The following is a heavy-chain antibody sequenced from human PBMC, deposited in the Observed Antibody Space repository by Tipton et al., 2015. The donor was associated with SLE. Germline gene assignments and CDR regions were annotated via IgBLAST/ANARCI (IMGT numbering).Heavy chain of an antibody. J-gene: IGHJ2*01. CDR1: GGSISSYY. Sequence: LRLSCTVSGGSISSYYWSWIRQPPGKGLEWIGYIYYSGSTNYNPSLKSRVTISVDTSKNQFSLKLSSVTAADTAVYYCAREGSSNYFWYFDLWGRGTLVTVSS. CDR3: AREGSSNYFWYFDL. CDR2: IYYSGST. V-gene: IGHV4-59*01. D-gene: IGHD3-3*01.